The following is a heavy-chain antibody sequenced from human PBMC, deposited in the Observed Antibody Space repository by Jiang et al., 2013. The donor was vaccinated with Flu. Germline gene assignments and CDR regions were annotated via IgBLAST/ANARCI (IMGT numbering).Heavy chain of an antibody. V-gene: IGHV4-39*02. CDR1: GGSISSSSYY. CDR3: AREGGYYGSGSPADY. D-gene: IGHD3-10*01. Sequence: GLLKPSETLSLTCTVSGGSISSSSYYWGWIRQPPGKGLEWIGSIYYSGSTYYNPSLKSRVTISVDTSKNQFSLKLSSVTAADTAVYYCAREGGYYGSGSPADYWGQGTLVTVSS. CDR2: IYYSGST. J-gene: IGHJ4*02.